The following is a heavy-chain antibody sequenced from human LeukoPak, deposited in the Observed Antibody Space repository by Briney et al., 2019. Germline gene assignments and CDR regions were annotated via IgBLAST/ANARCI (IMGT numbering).Heavy chain of an antibody. CDR2: INPSSGST. V-gene: IGHV1-46*01. CDR3: ARDQTGEELSLSF. D-gene: IGHD3-16*02. J-gene: IGHJ4*02. Sequence: ASVKVSCKASGYTFTSYYMHWVRQAPGQGLEWMGIINPSSGSTSFAQKFQGRVTMTRDTSTSTVYMELSSLRPEDTAVYYCARDQTGEELSLSFWGQGTLVTVSS. CDR1: GYTFTSYY.